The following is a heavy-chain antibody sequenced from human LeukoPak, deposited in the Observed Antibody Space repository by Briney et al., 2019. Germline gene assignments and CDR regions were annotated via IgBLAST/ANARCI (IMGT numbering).Heavy chain of an antibody. CDR3: ASVYGSGSYSPY. D-gene: IGHD3-10*01. V-gene: IGHV3-21*01. CDR2: ISSSSSYI. CDR1: GFTFSSYS. Sequence: GGSLRLSCAASGFTFSSYSMNWVRQAPGKGLEWVSSISSSSSYIYYADSVKGRFTISRDTAKNSLYLQMNSLRAEDTAVYYCASVYGSGSYSPYWGQGTLVTVSS. J-gene: IGHJ4*02.